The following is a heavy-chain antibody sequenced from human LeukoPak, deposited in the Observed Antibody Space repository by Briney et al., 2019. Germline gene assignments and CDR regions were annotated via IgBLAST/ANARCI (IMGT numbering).Heavy chain of an antibody. D-gene: IGHD2/OR15-2a*01. CDR3: ARFLWPGGNWFDP. V-gene: IGHV3-21*01. CDR2: ISSSSSYI. CDR1: GFTFSSYS. Sequence: GGSLGLSCAASGFTFSSYSMNWVRQAPGKGLEWVSSISSSSSYIYYADSVKGRFTISRDNAKNSLYLQMNSLRAEDTAVYYCARFLWPGGNWFDPWGQGTLVTVSS. J-gene: IGHJ5*02.